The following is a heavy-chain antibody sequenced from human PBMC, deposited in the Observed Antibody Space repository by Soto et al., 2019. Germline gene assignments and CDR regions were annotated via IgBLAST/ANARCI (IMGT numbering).Heavy chain of an antibody. J-gene: IGHJ2*01. CDR1: GYTFTNYA. V-gene: IGHV1-3*01. CDR2: INAGNGNT. D-gene: IGHD1-26*01. Sequence: ASVKVSCKASGYTFTNYAMHWVRQAPGQRLEWMGWINAGNGNTKYSQKFQGRVTITRDTSASTAYMKLSSLRYEDTAVYYCARGGSLYWYFDLWGRGTLVTVSS. CDR3: ARGGSLYWYFDL.